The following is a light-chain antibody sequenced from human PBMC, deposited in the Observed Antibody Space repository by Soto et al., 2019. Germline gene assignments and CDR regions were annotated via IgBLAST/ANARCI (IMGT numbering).Light chain of an antibody. J-gene: IGKJ3*01. CDR1: QDIRSD. CDR2: AAS. V-gene: IGKV1-17*01. Sequence: DIQRTQSPSSLSASVGDRVTITCRASQDIRSDLGWFQQKPGKAPKRLIYAASTLESGVPSRFSGSRSGTEFTLTISSLQPEDFATYYCLQHNSYPFTFGPGTKVDIK. CDR3: LQHNSYPFT.